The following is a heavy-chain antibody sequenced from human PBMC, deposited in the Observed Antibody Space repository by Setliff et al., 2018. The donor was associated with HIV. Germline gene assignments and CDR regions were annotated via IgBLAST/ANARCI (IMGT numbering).Heavy chain of an antibody. D-gene: IGHD3-3*01. Sequence: SVKVSCKASGGTFSNYAISWVRQAPGQGLEWMGGIIPMFGAAKNAQVRDRVSMTRDTSIRTAYMELRGLTSDDTAVYYCARSIDMHYDFWSAYDYWGQGALVTVSS. CDR3: ARSIDMHYDFWSAYDY. CDR2: IIPMFGAA. V-gene: IGHV1-69*05. CDR1: GGTFSNYA. J-gene: IGHJ4*02.